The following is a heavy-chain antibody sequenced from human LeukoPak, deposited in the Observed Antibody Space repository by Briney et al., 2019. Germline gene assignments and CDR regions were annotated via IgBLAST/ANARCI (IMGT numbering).Heavy chain of an antibody. Sequence: LRLSCAASGFTFDDYAMHWVRQAPGKGLEWIGYIYHSGSTYYNPSLKSRVTISVDRSKNQFSLKLSSVTAADTAVYYCASPSPRYCSSTSCGRYMDVWGKGTTVTVSS. CDR3: ASPSPRYCSSTSCGRYMDV. D-gene: IGHD2-2*01. J-gene: IGHJ6*03. CDR1: GFTFDDYA. CDR2: IYHSGST. V-gene: IGHV4-30-2*01.